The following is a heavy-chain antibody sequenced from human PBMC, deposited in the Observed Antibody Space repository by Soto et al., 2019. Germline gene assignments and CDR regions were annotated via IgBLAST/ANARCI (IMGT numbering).Heavy chain of an antibody. D-gene: IGHD3-16*01. J-gene: IGHJ4*02. CDR3: ARHGGYYFDY. Sequence: QVQLQQWGAGLLKPSETLSLTCAVYSGSFTGYYWTWIRQPPGKGLEWIGEIYQGLSVVYNPSLESRVTISGDSSKSQFSLKLTSVTAADTAVYYCARHGGYYFDYWGQGTLVTVSS. CDR2: IYQGLSV. CDR1: SGSFTGYY. V-gene: IGHV4-34*01.